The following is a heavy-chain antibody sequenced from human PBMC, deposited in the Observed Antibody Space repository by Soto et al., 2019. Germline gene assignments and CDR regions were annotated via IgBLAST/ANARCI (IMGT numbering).Heavy chain of an antibody. Sequence: QVQLQESGPGLVKPSDTLSLTCAVSGYSISNTNWWGWIRQPPGKGLEWIGYIYYSGSTYYNPSPKSRVTMSVDTSKNQFSLKLSSVTAVDTAVYYCARMGIVGATTLDYWGQGTLVTVSS. CDR2: IYYSGST. V-gene: IGHV4-28*01. D-gene: IGHD1-26*01. CDR3: ARMGIVGATTLDY. J-gene: IGHJ4*02. CDR1: GYSISNTNW.